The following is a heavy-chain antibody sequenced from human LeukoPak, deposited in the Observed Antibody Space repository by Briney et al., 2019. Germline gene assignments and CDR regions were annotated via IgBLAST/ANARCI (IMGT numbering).Heavy chain of an antibody. CDR3: ARRRYYDGSGYLE. CDR1: GDSISRSDSY. V-gene: IGHV4-39*01. Sequence: PSETLSLTCSVSGDSISRSDSYWDWIRQPTGKGLEWIGTIYYSGRTYYSPSLNSRVTMSVDTSSNQFSLNLRSVTAADTAVYYCARRRYYDGSGYLEWGQGTLLSVSS. D-gene: IGHD3-22*01. CDR2: IYYSGRT. J-gene: IGHJ1*01.